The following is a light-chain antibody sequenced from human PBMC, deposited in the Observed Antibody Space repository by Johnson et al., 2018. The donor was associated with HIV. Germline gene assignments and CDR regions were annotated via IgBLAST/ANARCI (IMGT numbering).Light chain of an antibody. V-gene: IGLV1-44*01. J-gene: IGLJ1*01. CDR2: RNN. Sequence: QSVLTQPPSASGTPGQRVTISCSGSSSNIGSNTVNWYQRLPGTAPKLLIYRNNQRPSGVPARFSGSKSGTSASLAISGLRADDEADYYCAAWDDSLSGLYVFGTGTKVTVL. CDR1: SSNIGSNT. CDR3: AAWDDSLSGLYV.